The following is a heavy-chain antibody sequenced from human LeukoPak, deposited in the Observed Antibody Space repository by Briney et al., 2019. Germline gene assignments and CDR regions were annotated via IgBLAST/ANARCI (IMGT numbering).Heavy chain of an antibody. CDR3: ARDSGERGSGSYLIAY. Sequence: ASVKVSCKASGYTFNRYGISWVRQAPGQGLEWMGWISAYNGNTKYSQKVQGRVTMTTDTSTSTAYMELRSLRSDDTAVYYCARDSGERGSGSYLIAYWGQGTLVTVSS. V-gene: IGHV1-18*01. J-gene: IGHJ4*02. CDR2: ISAYNGNT. D-gene: IGHD3-10*01. CDR1: GYTFNRYG.